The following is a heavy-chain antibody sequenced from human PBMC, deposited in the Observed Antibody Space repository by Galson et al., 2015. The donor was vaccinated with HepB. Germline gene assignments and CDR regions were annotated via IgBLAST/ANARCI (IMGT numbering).Heavy chain of an antibody. J-gene: IGHJ4*02. CDR2: IYPGDSDT. Sequence: QSGAEVKKPGESLKISCKGSGYSFTSYWIGWVRQMPGKGLEWMGIIYPGDSDTRYSPSFQGQVTISADKSISTAYLQWSSLKASDTTMYYCARGAYYYDSSGYYYPFDYWGQGTLVTVSS. V-gene: IGHV5-51*01. D-gene: IGHD3-22*01. CDR3: ARGAYYYDSSGYYYPFDY. CDR1: GYSFTSYW.